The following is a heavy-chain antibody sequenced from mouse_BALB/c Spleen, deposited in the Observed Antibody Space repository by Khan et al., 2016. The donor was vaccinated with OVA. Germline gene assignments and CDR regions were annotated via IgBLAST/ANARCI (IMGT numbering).Heavy chain of an antibody. CDR3: ARATWYFDV. CDR2: IDPYYGGI. Sequence: VQLQQSGPELEKPGASVKISCKASGYSFTGYNMNWVKQSHGKSLEWIGNIDPYYGGISYNQKFKGKATLTVDKSSSTAYMLLKSLTTEDAAVYYYARATWYFDVWGAGTTVTVSS. CDR1: GYSFTGYN. J-gene: IGHJ1*01. V-gene: IGHV1S135*01.